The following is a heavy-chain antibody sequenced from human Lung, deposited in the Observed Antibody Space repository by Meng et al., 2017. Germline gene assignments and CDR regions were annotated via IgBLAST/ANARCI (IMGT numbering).Heavy chain of an antibody. J-gene: IGHJ2*01. Sequence: QVQVVQYGADAKKPGASMKVPCKASGYIFTNYDISWVRQAPGQGLEWMGWISVKNGEAKYPQNFQGRVTMTTDTTTSTAYMELRSLTSDDTAVYYCARYVPNGSFWYFDFWGRGTLVTVSS. CDR1: GYIFTNYD. CDR3: ARYVPNGSFWYFDF. CDR2: ISVKNGEA. D-gene: IGHD6-13*01. V-gene: IGHV1-18*01.